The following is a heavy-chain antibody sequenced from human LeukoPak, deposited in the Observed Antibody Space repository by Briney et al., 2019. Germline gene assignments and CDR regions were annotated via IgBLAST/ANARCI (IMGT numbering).Heavy chain of an antibody. D-gene: IGHD3-3*01. CDR1: GGSFSGYY. CDR2: INHSGST. Sequence: SETLSLTCAVYGGSFSGYYWSWIRQPPGKGLEWIGEINHSGSTNYNPSLKSRVTISVDTSKNQFSLKLSSVTAADTAVYYCARGRAPWSGKYPHIGMDVWGQGTTVTVSS. V-gene: IGHV4-34*01. J-gene: IGHJ6*02. CDR3: ARGRAPWSGKYPHIGMDV.